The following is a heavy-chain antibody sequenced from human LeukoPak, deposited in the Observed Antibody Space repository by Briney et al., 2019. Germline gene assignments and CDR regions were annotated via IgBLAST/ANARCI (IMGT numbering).Heavy chain of an antibody. V-gene: IGHV3-7*01. CDR1: GFTFSSYW. D-gene: IGHD3-22*01. CDR2: IKQDGSEK. Sequence: PGGSLRLSCAASGFTFSSYWMSWVRQAPGKGLEWVANIKQDGSEKYYVDSVKGRFTISRDNAKNSLYLQMNSLRAEDTAVYYCARDQIYYDSSGYPISAFDIWGQGTMVTVSS. J-gene: IGHJ3*02. CDR3: ARDQIYYDSSGYPISAFDI.